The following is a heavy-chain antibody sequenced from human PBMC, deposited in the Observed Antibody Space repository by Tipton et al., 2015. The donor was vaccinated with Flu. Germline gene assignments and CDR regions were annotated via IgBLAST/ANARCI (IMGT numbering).Heavy chain of an antibody. CDR1: GYIFTSYD. D-gene: IGHD2-2*01. J-gene: IGHJ6*02. CDR2: MNPISGNT. V-gene: IGHV1-8*01. Sequence: VQLVQSGAEVKKPGASVKVSCKASGYIFTSYDINWVRQATGQGLEWMGWMNPISGNTDYAQKFQGRVTMTRNTSITTAYMELSSLTSEDTAVYYCARIRDIVVVPATSYYGMDVWGQGTTVTVSS. CDR3: ARIRDIVVVPATSYYGMDV.